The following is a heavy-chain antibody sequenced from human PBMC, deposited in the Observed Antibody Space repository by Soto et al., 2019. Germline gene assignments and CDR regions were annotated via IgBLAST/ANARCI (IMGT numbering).Heavy chain of an antibody. Sequence: SETLSLTCTVSGGSINSGGYYWSWIRQHPGKGLEWIGYIYYSGSTFYNPSLRSRVTVSVDTSKNQFSLKLSSVTAADTAVYYCARRYGSAIGYWGQGTLVTVSS. V-gene: IGHV4-31*03. J-gene: IGHJ4*02. CDR1: GGSINSGGYY. D-gene: IGHD1-26*01. CDR3: ARRYGSAIGY. CDR2: IYYSGST.